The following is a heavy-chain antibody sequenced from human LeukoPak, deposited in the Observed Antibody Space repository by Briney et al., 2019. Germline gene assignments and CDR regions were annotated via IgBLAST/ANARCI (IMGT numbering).Heavy chain of an antibody. D-gene: IGHD6-13*01. CDR2: IIPILGIA. J-gene: IGHJ4*02. CDR3: ARDRRNPLSPGIAAAGDY. V-gene: IGHV1-69*04. CDR1: GGTFSSYA. Sequence: GASVKVSCKASGGTFSSYAISWVRQAPGQGLEWMGRIIPILGIANYAQKFQGRVTITADKSTSTAYMELSSLRSEDTAVYYCARDRRNPLSPGIAAAGDYWGQGTLATVSS.